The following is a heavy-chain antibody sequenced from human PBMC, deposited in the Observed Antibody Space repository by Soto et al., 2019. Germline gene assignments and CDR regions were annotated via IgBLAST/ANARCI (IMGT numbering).Heavy chain of an antibody. CDR2: MNAGVGNT. CDR3: ARDTGYTFGSLNY. CDR1: GYTFTDYA. J-gene: IGHJ4*02. Sequence: HVELVQSGADVKKPGASVTISCKASGYTFTDYALHWVRQAPGQRLAWMGWMNAGVGNTLYSQKFQGRITITRDTSASPADMELNSLKSEDTAIYYCARDTGYTFGSLNYWGPGTLVTVSS. D-gene: IGHD5-18*01. V-gene: IGHV1-3*01.